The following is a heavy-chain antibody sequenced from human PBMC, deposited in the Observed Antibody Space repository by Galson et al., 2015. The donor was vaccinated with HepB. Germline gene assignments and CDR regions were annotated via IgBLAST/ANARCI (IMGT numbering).Heavy chain of an antibody. J-gene: IGHJ3*02. CDR3: AREVGLVGARGDAFDI. Sequence: TLSLTCTVSGGSISSGGYYWSWIRQHPGKGLEWIGYIYYSGSTYYNPSLKSRVTISVDTSKNQFSLKLSSVTAADTAVYYCAREVGLVGARGDAFDIWGQGTMVTVSS. CDR2: IYYSGST. V-gene: IGHV4-31*03. D-gene: IGHD1-26*01. CDR1: GGSISSGGYY.